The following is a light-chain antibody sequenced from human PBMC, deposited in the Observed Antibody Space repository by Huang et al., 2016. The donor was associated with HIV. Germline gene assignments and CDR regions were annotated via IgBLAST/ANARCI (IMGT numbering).Light chain of an antibody. Sequence: DIQMTQSPSSLSASVGDRVTITCRASESISGYLNWYQHKPGKTPKVLIYAASSLKSGVPSRFSGSGAGTDFTLTITSLQPEDFATYYCQQSYNTPWTFGQGTKVEIK. CDR1: ESISGY. CDR3: QQSYNTPWT. J-gene: IGKJ1*01. V-gene: IGKV1-39*01. CDR2: AAS.